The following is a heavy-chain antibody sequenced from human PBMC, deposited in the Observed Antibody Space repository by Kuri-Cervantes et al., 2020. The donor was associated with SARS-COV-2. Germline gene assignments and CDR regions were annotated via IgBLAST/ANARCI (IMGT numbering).Heavy chain of an antibody. D-gene: IGHD2-21*02. CDR3: ARDLISVTAYFDF. Sequence: GESLKISCVASGFSFSDYYMSWIRQAPGKGLEWVSYISGSGGYTNYADSVKGRFTISRDNAKNSVYLQMRSVRAEDTAVYHCARDLISVTAYFDFWGQGTQVTVSS. CDR1: GFSFSDYY. CDR2: ISGSGGYT. V-gene: IGHV3-11*06. J-gene: IGHJ4*02.